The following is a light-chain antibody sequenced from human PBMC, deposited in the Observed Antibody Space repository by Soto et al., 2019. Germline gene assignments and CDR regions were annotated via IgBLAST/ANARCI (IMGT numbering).Light chain of an antibody. J-gene: IGLJ1*01. V-gene: IGLV2-23*01. CDR2: EGS. CDR3: CSYAGSSTLV. CDR1: SSDVGSYNL. Sequence: QSVLTQPASVSGSPGQSITISCTGTSSDVGSYNLVSWYQQHPGKAPKLMIYEGSKRPSGVSNRFSGSKSGNTASLTISGLQAEDEADYYCCSYAGSSTLVFGTGTKATVL.